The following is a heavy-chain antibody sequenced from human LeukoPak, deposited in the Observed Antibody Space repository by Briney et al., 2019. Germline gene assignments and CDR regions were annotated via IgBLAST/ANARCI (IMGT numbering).Heavy chain of an antibody. CDR1: GGTFSSYA. V-gene: IGHV1-69*04. D-gene: IGHD3-22*01. CDR2: IIPILGIA. J-gene: IGHJ4*02. Sequence: ASVKVSCKASGGTFSSYAISWVRQAPGQGLEWMGRIIPILGIANYAQKFQGRVTITADKSTSTAYMELSSLRSEDTAMYYCARFSGYFHESYFDSWGQGTLVTVSS. CDR3: ARFSGYFHESYFDS.